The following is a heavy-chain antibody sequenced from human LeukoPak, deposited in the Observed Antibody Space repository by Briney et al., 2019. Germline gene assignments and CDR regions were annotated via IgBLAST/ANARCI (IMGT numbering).Heavy chain of an antibody. CDR1: GGTFSSYA. D-gene: IGHD3-22*01. V-gene: IGHV1-69*05. CDR3: ARTPLNYYDSSGVIDY. Sequence: ASVKVSCKASGGTFSSYAISWVRQASGQGLEWMGRIIPIFGTANYAQKFQGRVTITTDESTSTAYMELSSLRSEDTAVYYCARTPLNYYDSSGVIDYWGQGTLVTVSS. J-gene: IGHJ4*02. CDR2: IIPIFGTA.